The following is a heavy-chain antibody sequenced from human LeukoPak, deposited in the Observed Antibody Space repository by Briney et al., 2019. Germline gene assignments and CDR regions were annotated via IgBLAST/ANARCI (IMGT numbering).Heavy chain of an antibody. D-gene: IGHD3-22*01. J-gene: IGHJ5*02. Sequence: SETLSLTCTVSGGSISSYYWSWIRQPAGKGLEWIGRIYTSGSTNYNPSLKSRVTMSVDTSKNQFSLKLSSVTAADTAVYYCARHIMYYYDSSGYYYRGWFDPWGQGTLVTVSS. CDR1: GGSISSYY. CDR2: IYTSGST. CDR3: ARHIMYYYDSSGYYYRGWFDP. V-gene: IGHV4-4*07.